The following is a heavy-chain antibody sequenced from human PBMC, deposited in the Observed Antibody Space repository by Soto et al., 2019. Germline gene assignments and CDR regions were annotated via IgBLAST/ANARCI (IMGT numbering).Heavy chain of an antibody. V-gene: IGHV4-30-2*01. CDR2: IDHIGST. Sequence: QLQLQESGSGLVKPSQTLSLTCAVSGGSISSGGYSWSWIRQPPGKGLEWIGYIDHIGSTYYNPSLKSRLAISVDRSKNQFSLKLSSVTAADTAVYYCAAGGGLPRYYWGQGTLVTVSS. J-gene: IGHJ4*02. D-gene: IGHD5-12*01. CDR3: AAGGGLPRYY. CDR1: GGSISSGGYS.